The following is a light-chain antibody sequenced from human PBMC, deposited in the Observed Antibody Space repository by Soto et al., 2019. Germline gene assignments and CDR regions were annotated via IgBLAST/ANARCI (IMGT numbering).Light chain of an antibody. CDR1: SNDIGTYDY. J-gene: IGLJ1*01. V-gene: IGLV2-14*01. CDR2: GVR. CDR3: SSFSANRLYV. Sequence: QSALTQPTSVSGSSGQSITISCTGNSNDIGTYDYVCWYQQHPGKAPRLLIHGVRNRPPGISGRFSASKSGLTASLTISGLQAEDEADYYCSSFSANRLYVFGPGTKLTVL.